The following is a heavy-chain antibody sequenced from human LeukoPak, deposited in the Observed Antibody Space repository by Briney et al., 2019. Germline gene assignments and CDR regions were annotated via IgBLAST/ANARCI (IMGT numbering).Heavy chain of an antibody. CDR1: GFTFSSYE. CDR3: ARAVSGVRGVIYYYYYMDV. J-gene: IGHJ6*03. D-gene: IGHD3-10*01. CDR2: ISSSGSTI. Sequence: PGGSLRLSCAASGFTFSSYEMNWVRQAPGKGLEWVSYISSSGSTIYYADSVKGRFTISRDNAKNSLYLQMNSLRAEDTAVYYCARAVSGVRGVIYYYYYMDVWGKGTTVTISS. V-gene: IGHV3-48*03.